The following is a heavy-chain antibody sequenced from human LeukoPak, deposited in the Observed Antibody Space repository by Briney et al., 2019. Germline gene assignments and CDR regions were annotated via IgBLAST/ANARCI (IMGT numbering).Heavy chain of an antibody. CDR1: GFTFDDYA. CDR3: AKGPLNPISRGLEGSSWYYFDY. J-gene: IGHJ4*02. V-gene: IGHV3-23*01. CDR2: ISGSGGST. Sequence: GGSLRLSCAASGFTFDDYAMSWVRQAPGKGLEWVSAISGSGGSTYYADSVKGRFTISRDNSKNTLYLQMNSLRAEDTAVYYCAKGPLNPISRGLEGSSWYYFDYWGQGTLVTVSS. D-gene: IGHD6-13*01.